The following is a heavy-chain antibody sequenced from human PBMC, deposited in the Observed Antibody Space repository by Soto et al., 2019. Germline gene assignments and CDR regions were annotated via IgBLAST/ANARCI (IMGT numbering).Heavy chain of an antibody. CDR3: SRCPQLEPRFDY. CDR1: GGSISSGGSY. CDR2: IYYSGST. V-gene: IGHV4-31*03. D-gene: IGHD1-1*01. Sequence: QVQLQESGPGLVKPSQTLSLTCTVSGGSISSGGSYGSWIRQHPGKGLEWIGYIYYSGSTYYNQSLKSRVTIAVDTSKNQFSLKLSSVTAADTAVYDCSRCPQLEPRFDYWGQGTLVTVSS. J-gene: IGHJ4*02.